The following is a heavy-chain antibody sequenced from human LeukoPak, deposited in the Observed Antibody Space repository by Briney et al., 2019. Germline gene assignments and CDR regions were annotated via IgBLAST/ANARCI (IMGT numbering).Heavy chain of an antibody. V-gene: IGHV6-1*01. D-gene: IGHD6-13*01. CDR1: GDSVASNIAA. CDR2: TYYRSKWYN. J-gene: IGHJ4*02. CDR3: ARDPSSSWYFMDY. Sequence: SQTLSLTCAISGDSVASNIAAWNWIRQSPSRGLEWLGRTYYRSKWYNDYAVSVKSRITINPATSKNQFSLQLNSVTPEDTAVYYCARDPSSSWYFMDYWGQGTLVTVSS.